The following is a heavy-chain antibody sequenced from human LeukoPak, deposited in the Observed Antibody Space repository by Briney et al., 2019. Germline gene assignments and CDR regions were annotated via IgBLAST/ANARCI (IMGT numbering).Heavy chain of an antibody. V-gene: IGHV1-2*06. CDR2: INPNSGGT. D-gene: IGHD6-19*01. CDR1: GYTFTGYY. CDR3: ARDQGGWSYYYYMDV. Sequence: GASVKVSCKAAGYTFTGYYMHWVRQAPGQGLEWMGRINPNSGGTNYAQKFQGRVTMTRDTSISTAHMELSRLRSDDTAVYYCARDQGGWSYYYYMDVWGKGTTVTVSS. J-gene: IGHJ6*03.